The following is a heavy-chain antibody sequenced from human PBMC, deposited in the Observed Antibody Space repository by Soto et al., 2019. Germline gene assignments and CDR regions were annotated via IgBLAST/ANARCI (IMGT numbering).Heavy chain of an antibody. J-gene: IGHJ4*02. CDR3: AREGGKIPQSTRFDY. V-gene: IGHV3-30-3*01. Sequence: QVQLVESGGGVVQPGRSLRLSCAASGFTFSSYAMHWVRQAPGKGLEWVAVISYDGSNKYYADSVKGRFTISRDHSKNTLYLQMNSLRAEDTAVYYCAREGGKIPQSTRFDYWGQGTLVTVSS. CDR2: ISYDGSNK. D-gene: IGHD2-21*01. CDR1: GFTFSSYA.